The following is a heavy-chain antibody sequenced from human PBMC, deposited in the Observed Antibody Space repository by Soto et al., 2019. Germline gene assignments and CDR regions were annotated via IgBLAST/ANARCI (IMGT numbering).Heavy chain of an antibody. CDR1: SGSISNYG. D-gene: IGHD3-10*01. CDR3: ARVSEGSGRLHFDY. CDR2: IYTSGST. Sequence: SETLSLTCSVSSGSISNYGCRWIRTPAVKGLEWIGRIYTSGSTNNNPSLNSRGPMSVDTSKNQVFLKLTSVTAADAAIYFCARVSEGSGRLHFDYWGQGILVTVSS. V-gene: IGHV4-4*07. J-gene: IGHJ4*02.